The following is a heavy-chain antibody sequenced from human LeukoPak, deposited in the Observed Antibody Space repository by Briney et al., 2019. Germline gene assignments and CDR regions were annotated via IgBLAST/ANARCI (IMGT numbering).Heavy chain of an antibody. CDR3: ATTRYCSSTSCYYGMDV. D-gene: IGHD2-2*01. CDR2: ISYDGSNK. V-gene: IGHV3-30*03. Sequence: GSLRLSCAASGFTFSSYGMHWVRQAPGKGLEWVAVISYDGSNKYYTDSVKGRFTISRDNSKSTLYLQMNSLRAEDTAVYYCATTRYCSSTSCYYGMDVWGQGTTVTVSS. J-gene: IGHJ6*02. CDR1: GFTFSSYG.